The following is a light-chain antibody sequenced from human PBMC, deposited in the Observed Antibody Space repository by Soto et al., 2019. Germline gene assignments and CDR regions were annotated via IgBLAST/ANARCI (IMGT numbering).Light chain of an antibody. CDR1: QGLVYSDGNTF. J-gene: IGKJ1*01. Sequence: DVVMTQSPLSLPVTLGQPASISCRSSQGLVYSDGNTFLNWFQQRPGQSPRRLIYQVSNRESGGLEGFSGSELGNDFTLKISRVEAEDVGFYYCVQGTHWPWTFGQGTKVGI. CDR2: QVS. CDR3: VQGTHWPWT. V-gene: IGKV2-30*01.